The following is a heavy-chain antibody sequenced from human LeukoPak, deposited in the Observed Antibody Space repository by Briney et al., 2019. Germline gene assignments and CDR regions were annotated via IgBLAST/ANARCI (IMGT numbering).Heavy chain of an antibody. V-gene: IGHV3-23*01. Sequence: VGSLRLSCAASGFTFSSYAMSWVRQAPGKGLEWVSAISGSGGSTYYADSVKGRFTISRDNAKNSLYLQMNSLRAEDTAVYYCARDPLSYYGSSYYFDYWGQGTLVTVSS. J-gene: IGHJ4*02. D-gene: IGHD3-10*01. CDR3: ARDPLSYYGSSYYFDY. CDR1: GFTFSSYA. CDR2: ISGSGGST.